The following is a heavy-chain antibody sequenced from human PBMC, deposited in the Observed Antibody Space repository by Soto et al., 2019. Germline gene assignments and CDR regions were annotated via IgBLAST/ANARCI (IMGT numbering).Heavy chain of an antibody. CDR2: ISPMFGAA. Sequence: QVQLVQSGAEMKKPGSSVKVSCQSSGGTFNTYAMNWVRQAPGQGPEWMGDISPMFGAANYAPKFKGRVTITADESTGTSYMQLSSLTSEDTAQYFCAREVQVYSSAFGYWGQGTLVTVSS. J-gene: IGHJ4*02. V-gene: IGHV1-69*19. CDR1: GGTFNTYA. CDR3: AREVQVYSSAFGY. D-gene: IGHD2-15*01.